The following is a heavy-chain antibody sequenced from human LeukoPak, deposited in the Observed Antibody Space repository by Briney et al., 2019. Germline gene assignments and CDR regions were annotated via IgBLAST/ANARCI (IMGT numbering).Heavy chain of an antibody. D-gene: IGHD4-23*01. Sequence: SVKVSCTASGGTFSSYAISWVRQAPGQGLEWMGGIIPIFGTANYAQKFQGRVTITTDESTSTAYMELSSLRSEDTAVYYCARGIGATVDAYYFDYWGQGTLVTVSS. CDR2: IIPIFGTA. CDR1: GGTFSSYA. CDR3: ARGIGATVDAYYFDY. V-gene: IGHV1-69*05. J-gene: IGHJ4*02.